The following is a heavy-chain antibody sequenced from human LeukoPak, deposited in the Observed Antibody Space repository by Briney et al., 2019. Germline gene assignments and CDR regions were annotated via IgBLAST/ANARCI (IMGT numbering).Heavy chain of an antibody. CDR2: ISGNCYPI. V-gene: IGHV3-48*03. CDR3: ARVRGLEWLLKHLDS. Sequence: GGALRLSCTASGFTFSTYEMNWVRQAPGKGLEWVSYISGNCYPIYYADSVKGRFTISRDNAKNSLYLQMNSLRAEDTAIYYCARVRGLEWLLKHLDSWGQGTLVTVSS. CDR1: GFTFSTYE. J-gene: IGHJ4*02. D-gene: IGHD3-3*01.